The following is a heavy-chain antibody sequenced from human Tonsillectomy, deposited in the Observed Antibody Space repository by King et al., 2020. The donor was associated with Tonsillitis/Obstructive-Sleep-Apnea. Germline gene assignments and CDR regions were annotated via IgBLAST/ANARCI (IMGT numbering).Heavy chain of an antibody. CDR2: IWYVETSK. CDR3: AAVLLDAFDI. V-gene: IGHV3-33*01. Sequence: QLVQSGGGVVQPGRSLRLSCAASGFTFTNYGMHWVRQAPGKGLEWVAVIWYVETSKYYAGSVKGRFTISRDKSKNTLFLQMNSLRAEDTAVYYCAAVLLDAFDIWGQGTMVTVSS. CDR1: GFTFTNYG. D-gene: IGHD3-10*01. J-gene: IGHJ3*02.